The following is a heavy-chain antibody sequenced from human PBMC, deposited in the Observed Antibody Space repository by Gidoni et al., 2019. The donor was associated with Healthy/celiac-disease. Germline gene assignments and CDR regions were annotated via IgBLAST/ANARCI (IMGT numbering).Heavy chain of an antibody. CDR3: ATWGRLGGVTFFDY. V-gene: IGHV1-24*01. J-gene: IGHJ4*02. Sequence: QVQLVQTGAEVTKPGASVKDSCKVTGYTRTELPMHWVRQVPGKGLEWMGGFDPEDGETIYAQKFQGRVTRTEDTSTDTTYIELSSLRSEDTAVYYCATWGRLGGVTFFDYWGQGTLVTVSS. D-gene: IGHD3-16*01. CDR1: GYTRTELP. CDR2: FDPEDGET.